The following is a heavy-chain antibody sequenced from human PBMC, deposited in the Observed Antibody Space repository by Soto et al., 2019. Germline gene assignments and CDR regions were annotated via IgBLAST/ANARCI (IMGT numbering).Heavy chain of an antibody. J-gene: IGHJ4*02. D-gene: IGHD1-26*01. CDR3: ARDTGSYAADY. Sequence: QVQLVQSGAELKKPGASVMLSCKASGYTFTSKHMHWVRQAPGQGPEWMGIIYPSGGSTRYLQKSQXGVTMTRDTSTNTVYMQLSSLTSEDTAVYYCARDTGSYAADYWGQGTLVTVSS. CDR1: GYTFTSKH. CDR2: IYPSGGST. V-gene: IGHV1-46*01.